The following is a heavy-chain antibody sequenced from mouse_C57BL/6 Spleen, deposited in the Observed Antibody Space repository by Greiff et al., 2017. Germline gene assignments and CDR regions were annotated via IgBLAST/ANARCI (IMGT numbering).Heavy chain of an antibody. Sequence: ESGPALVKPSQTVSLTCTVTGYSITNGNHWWNWIRPVSGSKLEWLGYIGSSGSTDYDPSLKSRISITRDTSKNQLFLQLNSVTTDDIATYYCARSWDVWHFAYWGQGTTLTVSA. CDR2: IGSSGST. CDR1: GYSITNGNHW. D-gene: IGHD4-1*01. CDR3: ARSWDVWHFAY. V-gene: IGHV3-4*01. J-gene: IGHJ2*01.